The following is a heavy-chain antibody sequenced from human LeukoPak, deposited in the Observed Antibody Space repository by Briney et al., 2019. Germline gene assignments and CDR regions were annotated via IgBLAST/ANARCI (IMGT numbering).Heavy chain of an antibody. D-gene: IGHD1-26*01. J-gene: IGHJ4*02. CDR3: ARGLEGVDY. Sequence: GGSLRLSCAASGFAFRSFDMSWVRQAPGKGLEWVSSLSGSGDTTYYADSVKGRFTISRDNSNNTLYLQMNSLRAEDTALYYCARGLEGVDYWGQGTLVTVSS. V-gene: IGHV3-23*01. CDR2: LSGSGDTT. CDR1: GFAFRSFD.